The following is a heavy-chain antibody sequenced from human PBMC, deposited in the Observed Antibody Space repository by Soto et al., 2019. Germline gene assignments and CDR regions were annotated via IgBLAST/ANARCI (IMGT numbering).Heavy chain of an antibody. CDR3: AGAPEKPLLNQNLDD. CDR1: GGSISSYY. Sequence: SETLSLTCTVSGGSISSYYWSWIRQSPGKGLEWIGYIYYSGSTKYNPSLKSRVTISVDTSKNQFSLKLSSVTAADTAVYYCAGAPEKPLLNQNLDDWGQGALVTVSS. D-gene: IGHD3-3*01. CDR2: IYYSGST. V-gene: IGHV4-59*01. J-gene: IGHJ4*02.